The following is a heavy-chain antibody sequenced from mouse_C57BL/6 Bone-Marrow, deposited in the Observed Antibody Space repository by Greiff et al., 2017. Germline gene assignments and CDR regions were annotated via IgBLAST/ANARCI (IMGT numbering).Heavy chain of an antibody. CDR1: GYTFTDYY. J-gene: IGHJ2*01. CDR2: IGPGSGST. CDR3: ARPIYYGNYVGDY. V-gene: IGHV1-77*01. D-gene: IGHD2-1*01. Sequence: VQLQQSGAELVKPGASVKISCKASGYTFTDYYINWVKQRPGQGLEWIGKIGPGSGSTYYNEKVKGKATLTADKSSSTAYMQLSSLTSEDSAVYFCARPIYYGNYVGDYWGQGTTLTVSS.